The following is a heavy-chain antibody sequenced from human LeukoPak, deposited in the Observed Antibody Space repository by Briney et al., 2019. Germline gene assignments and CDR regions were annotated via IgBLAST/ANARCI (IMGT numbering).Heavy chain of an antibody. CDR3: ARRLXGLXXXXXXDX. CDR2: IHYSGGT. V-gene: IGHV4-31*03. Sequence: SETLSLTCTVSGVSITSGDYHWNWIRQHPGTGLEWIGYIHYSGGTSYNPSLKSRLTLSVDKSGNQFSLKLTSVTAADTAVYYCARRLXGLXXXXXXDXWGQXXLXTVSS. J-gene: IGHJ4*02. CDR1: GVSITSGDYH.